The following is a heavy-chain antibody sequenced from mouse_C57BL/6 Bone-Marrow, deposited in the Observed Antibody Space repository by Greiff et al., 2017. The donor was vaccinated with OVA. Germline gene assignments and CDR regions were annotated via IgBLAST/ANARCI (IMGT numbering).Heavy chain of an antibody. D-gene: IGHD2-12*01. CDR3: ARDFTTGGLYYYAMDY. Sequence: QVQLKQPGAELVMPGASVKLSCKASGYTFTSYWMHWVKQRPGQGLEWIGEIDPSDSYTNYNQKFKGKSTLTVDKSSSTAYMQLSSLTSEDSAVYYCARDFTTGGLYYYAMDYWGQGTSVTVSS. CDR1: GYTFTSYW. V-gene: IGHV1-69*01. CDR2: IDPSDSYT. J-gene: IGHJ4*01.